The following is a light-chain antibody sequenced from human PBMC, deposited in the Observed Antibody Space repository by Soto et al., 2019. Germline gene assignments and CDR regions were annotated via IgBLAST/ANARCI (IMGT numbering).Light chain of an antibody. Sequence: EIALTQSPDTLSLSPGERATLSCRASESVGSSYVAWYQKKPGQAPRLLIYGASSRASGIPDRFSGSGSGTDFTLTIGGLEPEDSAVYYCQQYNNWPPITFGQGTRLEI. CDR1: ESVGSSY. CDR3: QQYNNWPPIT. J-gene: IGKJ5*01. CDR2: GAS. V-gene: IGKV3-20*01.